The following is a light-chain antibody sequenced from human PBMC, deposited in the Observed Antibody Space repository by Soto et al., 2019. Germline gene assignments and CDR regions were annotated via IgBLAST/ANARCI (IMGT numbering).Light chain of an antibody. CDR2: AAS. CDR3: QQYASSPRT. V-gene: IGKV3-15*01. CDR1: ESVTSS. J-gene: IGKJ1*01. Sequence: EIVMTQSPATLSVSPGDRATLSCRASESVTSSLAWYQQKPGQPPRLLIYAASTRATDVPARFSGGGSETEFTLTISSLQSEDFAVYFCQQYASSPRTFGRGTTVEIK.